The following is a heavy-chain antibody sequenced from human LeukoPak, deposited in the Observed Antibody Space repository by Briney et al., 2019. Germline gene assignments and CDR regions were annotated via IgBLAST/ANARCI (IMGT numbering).Heavy chain of an antibody. CDR2: ISGSGGST. CDR1: GFTFSSYA. J-gene: IGHJ3*02. Sequence: GGSLRLSCAASGFTFSSYAMSWVRQAPGKGLEWVSAISGSGGSTYYADSEKGRFTISRDNSKNTLYLQMNSLRAEDTAVYYCAKDVEWLLSFGAFDIWGQGTMVTVSS. CDR3: AKDVEWLLSFGAFDI. V-gene: IGHV3-23*01. D-gene: IGHD3-3*01.